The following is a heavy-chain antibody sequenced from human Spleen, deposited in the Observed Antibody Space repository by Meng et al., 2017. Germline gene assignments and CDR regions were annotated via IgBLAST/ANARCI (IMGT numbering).Heavy chain of an antibody. CDR3: ARDEDISAAGKLFGDY. CDR2: IDPKNGDT. CDR1: GYTFPDYY. J-gene: IGHJ4*02. V-gene: IGHV1-2*06. D-gene: IGHD6-13*01. Sequence: QVRGVQPGAEGKKPGASVKVSCKPSGYTFPDYYIHWVRQAPGQGLEWMGRIDPKNGDTHYAQKFQGRVTMTGDTSISTAYMDLSGLRSDDTAVYYCARDEDISAAGKLFGDYWGQGTLVTVSS.